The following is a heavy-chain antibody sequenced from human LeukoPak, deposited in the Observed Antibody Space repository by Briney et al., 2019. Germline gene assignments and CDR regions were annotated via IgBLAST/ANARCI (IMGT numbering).Heavy chain of an antibody. V-gene: IGHV3-11*04. J-gene: IGHJ5*01. CDR3: ATVFDF. Sequence: GGSLRLSCAASGFTFSDYRMSWIRQVPGKGLEWVSYISNSGTNIKYAGSVKGRFTISRDNARNSLYLQMNSLRAEDSAVYYCATVFDFWGQGTLVTVSS. CDR1: GFTFSDYR. CDR2: ISNSGTNI.